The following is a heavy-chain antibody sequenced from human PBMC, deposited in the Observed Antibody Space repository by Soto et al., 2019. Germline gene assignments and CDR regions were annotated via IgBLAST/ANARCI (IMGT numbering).Heavy chain of an antibody. CDR1: GFTFSSYG. CDR3: AKDADLPTYYYDSSGYWDY. J-gene: IGHJ4*02. Sequence: VQLVESGGGVVQPGRSLRLSCAASGFTFSSYGMHWVRQAPGKGLEWVAVISYDGSNKYYADSVKGRFTISRDNSKNTLYLQMNSLRAEDTAVYYCAKDADLPTYYYDSSGYWDYWGQGTLVTVSS. CDR2: ISYDGSNK. D-gene: IGHD3-22*01. V-gene: IGHV3-30*18.